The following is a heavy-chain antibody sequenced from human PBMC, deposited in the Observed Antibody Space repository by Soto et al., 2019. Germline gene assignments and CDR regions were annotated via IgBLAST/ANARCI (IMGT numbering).Heavy chain of an antibody. CDR2: INPNSGGT. V-gene: IGHV1-2*02. CDR3: ARDISTIFGVVIGGMDV. Sequence: ASVKVSCKASGYTVTGYYMHWVRQAPGQGLEWMGWINPNSGGTNYAQKFQGRVTMTRDTSISTAYMELSRLRSDDTAVYYCARDISTIFGVVIGGMDVWGQGTTVTVSS. CDR1: GYTVTGYY. D-gene: IGHD3-3*01. J-gene: IGHJ6*02.